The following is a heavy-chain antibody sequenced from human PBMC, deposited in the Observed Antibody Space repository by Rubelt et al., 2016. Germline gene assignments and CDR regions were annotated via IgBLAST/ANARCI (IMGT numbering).Heavy chain of an antibody. V-gene: IGHV1-2*06. CDR2: INPNSGGT. Sequence: QVQLVQSGAEVKKPGASVKVSCKASGYTFTSYAMHWVRQAPGQGLEWMGRINPNSGGTNYAQKFQGRVTMTRDTSISTAYMELSRLRSDDTAVYYCARGPYHIGQVYFDYWGQGTLVTVSS. CDR1: GYTFTSYA. D-gene: IGHD3/OR15-3a*01. J-gene: IGHJ4*02. CDR3: ARGPYHIGQVYFDY.